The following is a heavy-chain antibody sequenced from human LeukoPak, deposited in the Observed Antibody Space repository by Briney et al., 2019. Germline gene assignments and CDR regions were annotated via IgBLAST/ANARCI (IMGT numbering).Heavy chain of an antibody. D-gene: IGHD3-22*01. CDR1: GFTFSSYW. CDR2: IKQDGSEK. CDR3: ARAGYYDSSGYFAY. J-gene: IGHJ4*02. V-gene: IGHV3-7*01. Sequence: PGGSLRLSCAASGFTFSSYWMSWVRQAPGKGLEWVANIKQDGSEKYYVDSVKGRFTISRDNAKNSLYLQMNSLRAEDTAVYYCARAGYYDSSGYFAYWGQGTLVTVSS.